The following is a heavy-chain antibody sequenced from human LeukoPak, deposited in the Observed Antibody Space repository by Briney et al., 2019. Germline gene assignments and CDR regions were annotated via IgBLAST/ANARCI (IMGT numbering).Heavy chain of an antibody. CDR1: GGSFSGYY. CDR2: INHSGST. CDR3: ARGRENTMGGFDY. V-gene: IGHV4-34*01. J-gene: IGHJ4*02. Sequence: PSETLSLTCAVCGGSFSGYYWSWIRQPPGKGLEWIGEINHSGSTNYNSSLKSRVTISVDTSKNQFSLKLSSVTAADTAVYYCARGRENTMGGFDYWGQGTLVTVSS. D-gene: IGHD3-10*01.